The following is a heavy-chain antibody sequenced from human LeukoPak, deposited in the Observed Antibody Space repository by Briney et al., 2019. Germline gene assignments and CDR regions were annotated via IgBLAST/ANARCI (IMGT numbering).Heavy chain of an antibody. V-gene: IGHV3-64*01. CDR1: GFTFSSYA. J-gene: IGHJ6*02. D-gene: IGHD4-23*01. CDR3: ARALDSGNSGPLSYYFGMDV. CDR2: ISSNGGST. Sequence: GGSLRLSCAASGFTFSSYAMHWVRQAPGKGLEYASAISSNGGSTYYANSVKGRFTISRDNSKNTLYLQMGSLRAEDMAVYYCARALDSGNSGPLSYYFGMDVWGQGTTVTVSS.